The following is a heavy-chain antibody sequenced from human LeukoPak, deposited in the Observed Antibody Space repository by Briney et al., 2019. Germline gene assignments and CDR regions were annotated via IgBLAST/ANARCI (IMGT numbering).Heavy chain of an antibody. V-gene: IGHV1-69*13. CDR3: AREGYDFWNGYPGSTNNWFDP. CDR1: GGTFSSYA. D-gene: IGHD3-3*01. Sequence: SVKVSCKASGGTFSSYAISWVRQAPGQGLEWMGGIIPIFGTANYAQKFQGRVTITADESTSTAYMELSSLRSEDTAVYYCAREGYDFWNGYPGSTNNWFDPWGQGTLVTVSS. CDR2: IIPIFGTA. J-gene: IGHJ5*02.